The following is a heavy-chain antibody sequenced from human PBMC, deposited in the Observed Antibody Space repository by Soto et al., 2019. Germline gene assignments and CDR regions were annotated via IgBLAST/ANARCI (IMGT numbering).Heavy chain of an antibody. D-gene: IGHD4-17*01. J-gene: IGHJ4*02. Sequence: QVQLVQSGAEVKKPGASVKVSCKASGYTFTSYYMHWVRQAPGQGLEWMGIINPSGGSTSYAQKFQGRVTMPRDTSTSTVYMELSSLRSEDTAVYYCARDPTLTTVTEYYFDYWGQGTLVTVSS. V-gene: IGHV1-46*01. CDR2: INPSGGST. CDR3: ARDPTLTTVTEYYFDY. CDR1: GYTFTSYY.